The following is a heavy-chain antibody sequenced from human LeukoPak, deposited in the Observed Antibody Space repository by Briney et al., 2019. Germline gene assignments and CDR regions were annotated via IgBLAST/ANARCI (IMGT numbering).Heavy chain of an antibody. V-gene: IGHV1-69*04. Sequence: GASVKVSCTASGGTFSSYAISWVRPAPGQGLEWMGRIIPILGIANCAQKFQGRVTMTRNTSISTAYMELSSLRSEDTAVYYCARSLGGIGDFRSDYWGQGTLVTVSS. D-gene: IGHD4-17*01. CDR1: GGTFSSYA. CDR3: ARSLGGIGDFRSDY. J-gene: IGHJ4*02. CDR2: IIPILGIA.